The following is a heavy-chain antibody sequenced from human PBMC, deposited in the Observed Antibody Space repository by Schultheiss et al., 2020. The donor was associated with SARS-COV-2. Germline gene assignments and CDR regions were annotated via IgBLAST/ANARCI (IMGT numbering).Heavy chain of an antibody. D-gene: IGHD3-10*01. CDR2: SRDKLNTYTT. Sequence: GGSLRLSCAASGFTVSSNYMSWVRQAPGKGLEWVGRSRDKLNTYTTEYAASVKGRFTISRDDSRNLLYLQMNSLKTEDTAVYYCTRGSVSPPYYYYGVDVWGQGTTVTVSS. CDR3: TRGSVSPPYYYYGVDV. CDR1: GFTVSSNY. J-gene: IGHJ6*02. V-gene: IGHV3-72*01.